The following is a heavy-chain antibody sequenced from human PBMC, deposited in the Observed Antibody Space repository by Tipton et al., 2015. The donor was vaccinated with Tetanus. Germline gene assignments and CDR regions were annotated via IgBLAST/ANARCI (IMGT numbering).Heavy chain of an antibody. V-gene: IGHV3-7*01. CDR2: IKEDGSEK. CDR1: GFTFSGYW. CDR3: ARITGDRSFDL. D-gene: IGHD7-27*01. J-gene: IGHJ2*01. Sequence: SLRLSCVDSGFTFSGYWMSWVRQAPGKGLEWPANIKEDGSEKYYVDPVKGRFTISRDNAKNSLYLQMNSLRAEDTAMYYCARITGDRSFDLWGRGTQVTVSS.